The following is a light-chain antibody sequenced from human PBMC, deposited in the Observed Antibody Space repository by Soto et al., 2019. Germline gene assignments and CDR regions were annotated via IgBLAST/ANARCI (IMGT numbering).Light chain of an antibody. CDR2: KAS. J-gene: IGKJ2*01. CDR3: QHYDSYPYT. CDR1: QDVSQW. Sequence: DIHMTQSPSTLSASVGDTVTITCRASQDVSQWLAWYQERPGKPPTLLIYKASSLERGVPSRFRGRGSETEFTLTIRDLQTDDFATYYCQHYDSYPYTFGQGTRLEIK. V-gene: IGKV1-5*03.